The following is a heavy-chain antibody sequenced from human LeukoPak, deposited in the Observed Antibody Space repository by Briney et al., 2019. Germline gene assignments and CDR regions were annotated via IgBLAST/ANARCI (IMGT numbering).Heavy chain of an antibody. V-gene: IGHV3-53*01. CDR3: AREVGATRGLDP. CDR1: GFTVSSNY. J-gene: IGHJ5*02. CDR2: IYSGGST. Sequence: GGSLRLSCAASGFTVSSNYMSWVRQAPGKGLEWVSIIYSGGSTYYSDSVKGRFTISRDTSKNTLYLKMNSPRAAATAVYYCAREVGATRGLDPWGQGTLVTVSS. D-gene: IGHD1-26*01.